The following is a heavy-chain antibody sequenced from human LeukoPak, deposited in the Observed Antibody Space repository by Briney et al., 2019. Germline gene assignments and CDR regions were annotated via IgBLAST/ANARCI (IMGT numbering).Heavy chain of an antibody. D-gene: IGHD3-16*02. Sequence: SETLSLTCTVSGGSISSSSYYWGWIRQPPGKGLEWIGSIYYSGSTYYNPSLKSRVTISVDTSKNQFSLKLSSVAAADTAVYYCARGAMITFGGVIAGDAFDIWGQGTMVTVSS. CDR3: ARGAMITFGGVIAGDAFDI. J-gene: IGHJ3*02. V-gene: IGHV4-39*07. CDR2: IYYSGST. CDR1: GGSISSSSYY.